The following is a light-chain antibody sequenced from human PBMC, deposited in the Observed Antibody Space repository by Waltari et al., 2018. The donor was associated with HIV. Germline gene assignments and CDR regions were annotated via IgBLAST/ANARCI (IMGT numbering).Light chain of an antibody. CDR3: LLSYSGARPHVV. V-gene: IGLV7-46*01. J-gene: IGLJ2*01. CDR2: DTN. CDR1: HAAVTSGLS. Sequence: QAVVPHAPSLTAPPGGTVPPSCSSTHAAVTSGLSPYPCPQQPGQAPRTLIYDTNNKPSWTPARFSGSLLGGRAALTLSGAQPEDEAEYYCLLSYSGARPHVVFGGGTKLTVL.